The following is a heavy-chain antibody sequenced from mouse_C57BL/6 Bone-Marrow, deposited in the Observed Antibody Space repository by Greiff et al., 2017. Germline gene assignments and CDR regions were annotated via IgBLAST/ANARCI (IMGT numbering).Heavy chain of an antibody. CDR1: GYTFTDYE. CDR3: TKGIGGYFDV. Sequence: QVQLKESGAELVRPGASVTLSCKASGYTFTDYEMHWVKQTPVHGLEWIGAIDPETGGTAYNQKFKGKAILTADKSSSTAYMELRSLTSEDSAVYYCTKGIGGYFDVWGKGTTVTVSS. CDR2: IDPETGGT. V-gene: IGHV1-15*01. J-gene: IGHJ1*03.